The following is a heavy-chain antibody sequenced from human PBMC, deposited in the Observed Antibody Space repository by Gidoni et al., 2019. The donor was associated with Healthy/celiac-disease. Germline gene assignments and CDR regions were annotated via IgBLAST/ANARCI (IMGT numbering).Heavy chain of an antibody. CDR1: GGTFSSYT. CDR2: IIPILGIA. Sequence: QVQLVQSGAEVKKHGSSVKVSCKASGGTFSSYTLSWVRQAPGQGLEWMGRIIPILGIANYAQKFQGRVTIPADKSTSTAYMELSSLRSEDTAVYYCAGALAAAGDYGMDVWGQGTTVTVSS. CDR3: AGALAAAGDYGMDV. D-gene: IGHD6-13*01. V-gene: IGHV1-69*02. J-gene: IGHJ6*02.